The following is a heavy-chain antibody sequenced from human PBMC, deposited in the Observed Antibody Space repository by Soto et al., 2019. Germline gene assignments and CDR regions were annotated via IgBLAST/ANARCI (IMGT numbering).Heavy chain of an antibody. Sequence: QVQLVESGGGVVQPGRSLRLSCAASGFTFSSYGMHWVRQAPGKGLEWVAVISYDGSNKYYADSVKGRFTTSRDNSKNTLYLQMNSLRAEETAVYYRAKAHPGGTFDYWGQGTLVTVSS. V-gene: IGHV3-30*18. D-gene: IGHD2-15*01. CDR1: GFTFSSYG. J-gene: IGHJ4*02. CDR2: ISYDGSNK. CDR3: AKAHPGGTFDY.